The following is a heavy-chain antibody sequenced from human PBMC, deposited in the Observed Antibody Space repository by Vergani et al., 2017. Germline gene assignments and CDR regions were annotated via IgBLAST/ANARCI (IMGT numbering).Heavy chain of an antibody. CDR1: GYSFTNYW. J-gene: IGHJ4*02. CDR3: ARLYGRDSSGSKYFDY. D-gene: IGHD3-22*01. Sequence: EVPLLQSGAEVKKPGESLKISCQISGYSFTNYWIGWVRQMPGKGLEWMGINHPADSDTRYSPSFQGQVTISVDKSISTAYLQRSSLGASDSAMYYCARLYGRDSSGSKYFDYWGQGTLVTVSS. V-gene: IGHV5-51*01. CDR2: NHPADSDT.